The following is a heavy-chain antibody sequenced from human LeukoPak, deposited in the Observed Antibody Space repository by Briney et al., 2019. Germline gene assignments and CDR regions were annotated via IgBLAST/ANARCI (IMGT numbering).Heavy chain of an antibody. CDR2: TYYRSKWYN. Sequence: SQTLSLTCAISGDSVSSSSAAWSWIRQSPSRGLEWLGRTYYRSKWYNHYAVSVKSRIIINPDTSKNQFSLHLNSVTPDDTAVYYCAELGDNSIWGQGTLVTVSS. CDR1: GDSVSSSSAA. J-gene: IGHJ4*02. V-gene: IGHV6-1*01. D-gene: IGHD1-26*01. CDR3: AELGDNSI.